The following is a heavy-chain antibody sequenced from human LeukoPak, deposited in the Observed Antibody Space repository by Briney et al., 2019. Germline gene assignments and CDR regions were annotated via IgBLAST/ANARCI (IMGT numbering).Heavy chain of an antibody. J-gene: IGHJ4*02. CDR2: ISSSSSTI. CDR3: AREGTYYDFWSGYYYFDY. D-gene: IGHD3-3*01. V-gene: IGHV3-48*01. CDR1: GFTFSSYW. Sequence: GGSLRLSCAASGFTFSSYWMSWVRQAPGKGLEWVSYISSSSSTIYYADSVKGRFTISRDNAKNSLYLQMNSLRAEDTAVYYCAREGTYYDFWSGYYYFDYWGQGTLVTVSS.